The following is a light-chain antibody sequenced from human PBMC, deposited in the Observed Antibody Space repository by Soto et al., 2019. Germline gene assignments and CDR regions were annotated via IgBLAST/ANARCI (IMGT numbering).Light chain of an antibody. CDR2: WAS. Sequence: DIVMTQSPDSLAVSLGERATINCKSSESVLYTSTNNNYLAWYQQRPGQPPKLLIYWASPRESGVPDRFSGRGSGTDFTLPSSSLQAEDVAIYYCQQYYGTPLTFGGGNKVEIQ. CDR3: QQYYGTPLT. CDR1: ESVLYTSTNNNY. V-gene: IGKV4-1*01. J-gene: IGKJ4*01.